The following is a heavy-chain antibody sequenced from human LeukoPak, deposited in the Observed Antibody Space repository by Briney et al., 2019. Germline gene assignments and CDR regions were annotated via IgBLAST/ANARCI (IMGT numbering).Heavy chain of an antibody. CDR2: IYSGGST. V-gene: IGHV3-53*01. CDR1: GFTVSSNY. J-gene: IGHJ6*02. CDR3: AKHDYYYGMDV. Sequence: GGSLRLSCAASGFTVSSNYMSWVRQAPGKGLEWVSVIYSGGSTYYADSVKGRFTISRDNSKNTLYLQMNSLRAEDTAVYYCAKHDYYYGMDVWGQGTTVTVSS.